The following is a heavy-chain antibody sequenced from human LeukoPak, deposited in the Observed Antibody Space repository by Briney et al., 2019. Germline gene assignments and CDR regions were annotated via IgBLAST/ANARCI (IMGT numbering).Heavy chain of an antibody. CDR2: ISGSGGST. D-gene: IGHD3-22*01. CDR3: AKAGRITMIHRGAFDI. Sequence: PGGSLRLSCAASGFTFSSYGMSWVRQAPGKGLEWVSAISGSGGSTYYADSVKGRFTISRDNSKNTLYLQMNSLRAEDTAVYYCAKAGRITMIHRGAFDIWGQGTMVTVSS. V-gene: IGHV3-23*01. CDR1: GFTFSSYG. J-gene: IGHJ3*02.